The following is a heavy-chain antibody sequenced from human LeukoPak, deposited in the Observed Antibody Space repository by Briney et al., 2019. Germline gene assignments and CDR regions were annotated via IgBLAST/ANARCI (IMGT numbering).Heavy chain of an antibody. V-gene: IGHV5-51*01. J-gene: IGHJ4*02. Sequence: GESLKIFCKGSGYSFSDYWIAWVRQVPGRGLEWMGIIYPGDSDTTYNPSFQGQVTISADKSISTAYLQWSSLKASDTAMYYCARWTAAALDYWGQGTLVTVSS. CDR3: ARWTAAALDY. CDR1: GYSFSDYW. D-gene: IGHD6-13*01. CDR2: IYPGDSDT.